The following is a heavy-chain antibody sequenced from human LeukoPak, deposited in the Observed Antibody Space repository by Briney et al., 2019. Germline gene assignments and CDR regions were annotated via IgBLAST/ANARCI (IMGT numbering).Heavy chain of an antibody. D-gene: IGHD4-11*01. CDR1: GGSISTSHW. J-gene: IGHJ2*01. CDR3: ARDSTVRSWYFDL. V-gene: IGHV4-4*02. Sequence: SETLSLTCAVYGGSISTSHWWTWVRQPPGKGLEWIGEIFRSGSTDYNPSLKSRVTISVDKSNNQFPLKLTSVTAADTAVYYCARDSTVRSWYFDLWGRGTLVTVSS. CDR2: IFRSGST.